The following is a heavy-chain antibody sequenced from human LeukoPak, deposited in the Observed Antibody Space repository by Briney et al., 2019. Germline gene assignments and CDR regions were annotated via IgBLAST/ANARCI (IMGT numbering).Heavy chain of an antibody. Sequence: GESLKISCKGSGYTFTSYWIGWVRQMPGEGLGWMGIIYPGDSDTRYSPSFQGQVTISADKSINTAYLQWSSLKASDTAMYYCARSTAPIDYWGQGTLVTVSS. J-gene: IGHJ4*02. CDR2: IYPGDSDT. D-gene: IGHD1-14*01. V-gene: IGHV5-51*01. CDR1: GYTFTSYW. CDR3: ARSTAPIDY.